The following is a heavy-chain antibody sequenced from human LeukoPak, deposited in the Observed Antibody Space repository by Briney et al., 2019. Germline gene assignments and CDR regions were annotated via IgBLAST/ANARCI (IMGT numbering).Heavy chain of an antibody. CDR3: VRGGQGRDDYFDY. V-gene: IGHV3-21*05. CDR1: GFSFHYYI. CDR2: ISSGGHDI. Sequence: AGGSLRLSCAASGFSFHYYILNWVRQSPGKGLERNSYISSGGHDIYYADSVRGRFTISRDNARNLVYLQMNSLRVEDTAVYYCVRGGQGRDDYFDYWGQGTLLTVSS. J-gene: IGHJ4*02.